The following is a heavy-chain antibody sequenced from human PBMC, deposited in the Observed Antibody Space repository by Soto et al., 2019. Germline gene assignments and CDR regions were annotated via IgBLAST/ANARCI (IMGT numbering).Heavy chain of an antibody. Sequence: SLRLSCEGSGFTFNDYYISWIRQAPGKGLELISYSSNSGTFSRYADSVKGRFSISRDNTKNLLYLQMNSLRAEDTAVYYCARSGDNYNRLDYWGQGXPVTVYS. J-gene: IGHJ4*02. CDR1: GFTFNDYY. V-gene: IGHV3-11*06. CDR3: ARSGDNYNRLDY. D-gene: IGHD1-1*01. CDR2: SSNSGTFS.